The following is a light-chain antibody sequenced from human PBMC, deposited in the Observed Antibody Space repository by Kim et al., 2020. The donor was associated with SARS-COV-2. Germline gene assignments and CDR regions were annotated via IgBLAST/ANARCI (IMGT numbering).Light chain of an antibody. CDR2: DVS. CDR1: RSDVGGYNY. J-gene: IGLJ2*01. V-gene: IGLV2-14*03. CDR3: SSYTSSSTLVV. Sequence: QSITISCTGTRSDVGGYNYVSWYQQHPGKAPKPMIYDVSNRPSGVSNRFSGSKSGNTASLTISGLQAEDEADYYCSSYTSSSTLVVFGGGTQLTVL.